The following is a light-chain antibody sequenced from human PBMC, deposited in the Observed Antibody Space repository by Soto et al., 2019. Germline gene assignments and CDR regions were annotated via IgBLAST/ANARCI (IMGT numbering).Light chain of an antibody. Sequence: DIQMTQSPSTLSASVGDRVTITCRASQSINSWLAWYQQKPGKAPKLLIYKASNLESGVPSRFSGSRSGTDFTLTIDSLQPDDFATYYCQQSYTSWTFGQGTKVDIK. V-gene: IGKV1-5*03. J-gene: IGKJ1*01. CDR1: QSINSW. CDR2: KAS. CDR3: QQSYTSWT.